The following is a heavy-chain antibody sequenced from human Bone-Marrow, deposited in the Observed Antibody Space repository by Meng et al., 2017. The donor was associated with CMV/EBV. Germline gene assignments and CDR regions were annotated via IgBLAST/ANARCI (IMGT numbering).Heavy chain of an antibody. J-gene: IGHJ3*01. Sequence: GESLKISCAASGFTFSSYSMNWVRQAPGKGLEWVSSISSSSSYIYYADSVKGRFTISRDNAKNSLYLQMNSLRAEDTAVYYCAKDLTGDNAFDVWGQGTMVTVSS. CDR1: GFTFSSYS. CDR3: AKDLTGDNAFDV. D-gene: IGHD1-26*01. V-gene: IGHV3-21*01. CDR2: ISSSSSYI.